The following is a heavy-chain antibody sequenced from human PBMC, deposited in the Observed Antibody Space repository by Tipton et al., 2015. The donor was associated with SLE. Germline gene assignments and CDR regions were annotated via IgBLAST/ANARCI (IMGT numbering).Heavy chain of an antibody. V-gene: IGHV4-34*01. CDR3: ARGSRIAVAGTGWFDP. CDR2: INHSGST. CDR1: GGSFSYYY. J-gene: IGHJ5*02. Sequence: TLSLTCAVYGGSFSYYYWSWIRQPPGKGLEWIGEINHSGSTNYNPSLKSRVTIAVDTSKNQNFSLKLSSVTAADTAVYYCARGSRIAVAGTGWFDPWGQGTLVTVSS. D-gene: IGHD6-19*01.